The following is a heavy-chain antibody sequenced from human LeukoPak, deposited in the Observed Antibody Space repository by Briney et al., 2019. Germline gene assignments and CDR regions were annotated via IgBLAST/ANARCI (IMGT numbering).Heavy chain of an antibody. CDR1: GGSISTYY. J-gene: IGHJ6*02. D-gene: IGHD1-1*01. Sequence: SETLSLTCTVSGGSISTYYWSWIRQPPGKGLEWIGYIYYSGSTNYNPSLKSRVTISVDTSKTQFSLKLSSVTAVDTAVYCCARAQLNLLVDFGMDVWGQGTTVTVSS. V-gene: IGHV4-59*01. CDR3: ARAQLNLLVDFGMDV. CDR2: IYYSGST.